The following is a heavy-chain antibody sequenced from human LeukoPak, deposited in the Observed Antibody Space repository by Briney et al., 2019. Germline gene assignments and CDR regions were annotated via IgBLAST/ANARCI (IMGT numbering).Heavy chain of an antibody. V-gene: IGHV4-59*01. D-gene: IGHD2-2*01. CDR2: IFDIGNT. Sequence: SETLSLTCTVSGGSMNDYYWTWVRQPPGRGLEWIGYIFDIGNTNYNPSLKSRVTISLDTSKNQFSLRLNSVTAADTAVYYCAKGMMPDSFDPWGQGTLVTVSS. CDR1: GGSMNDYY. CDR3: AKGMMPDSFDP. J-gene: IGHJ5*02.